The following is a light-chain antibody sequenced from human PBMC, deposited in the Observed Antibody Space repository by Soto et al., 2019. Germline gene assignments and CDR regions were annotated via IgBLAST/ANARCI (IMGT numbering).Light chain of an antibody. CDR2: AAS. J-gene: IGKJ5*01. V-gene: IGKV1-39*01. Sequence: IQMTQSAASLSASVGDRVTITCRASQKISRYLNWYQQKPGKAPKLLIYAASNLQSEVPSRSTGSGSETDYTLTISGLHPEDFATYYCQQSYSNPITFGQRTRLEIK. CDR3: QQSYSNPIT. CDR1: QKISRY.